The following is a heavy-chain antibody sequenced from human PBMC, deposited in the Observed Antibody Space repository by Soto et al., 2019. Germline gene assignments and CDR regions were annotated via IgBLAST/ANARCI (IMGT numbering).Heavy chain of an antibody. CDR2: IDWDDDK. D-gene: IGHD6-13*01. J-gene: IGHJ5*02. CDR3: ARNIVAAGNRWFDP. V-gene: IGHV2-70*04. CDR1: GFSLSTSGMP. Sequence: ESGPTLVNPTQTLTLTCTFSGFSLSTSGMPVSWIRQPPGKALELLARIDWDDDKLYSTSLKTRLTSSTDTSKNQVVLTMTNMDPVDTATYYCARNIVAAGNRWFDPWGQGTLVTVSS.